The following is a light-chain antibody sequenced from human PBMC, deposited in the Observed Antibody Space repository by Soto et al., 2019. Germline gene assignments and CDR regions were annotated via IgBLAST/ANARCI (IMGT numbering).Light chain of an antibody. CDR2: HAS. CDR1: ESISNW. CDR3: QQYRTYS. V-gene: IGKV1-5*01. Sequence: DIQMTQSPSTLSASVGDRVTLTCRASESISNWLAWYQHKPGTAPKLLIYHASILETAVPSRFSANGSGTEFTLTISSLQPSDFATYYCQQYRTYSFGQGTKVDIK. J-gene: IGKJ1*01.